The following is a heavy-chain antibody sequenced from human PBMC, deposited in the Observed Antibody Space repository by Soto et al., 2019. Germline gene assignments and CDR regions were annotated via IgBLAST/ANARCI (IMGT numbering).Heavy chain of an antibody. Sequence: SETLSLTCTVSGGSISSGGYYWSWIRQHPGKGLEWIGYIYYSGSTYYNPSLKSRVTISVDTSKNQFSLKLSSVTAADTAVYYCARDQGYDSTVGTFDYWGQGTLVTVSS. CDR3: ARDQGYDSTVGTFDY. D-gene: IGHD3-22*01. CDR2: IYYSGST. J-gene: IGHJ4*02. CDR1: GGSISSGGYY. V-gene: IGHV4-31*03.